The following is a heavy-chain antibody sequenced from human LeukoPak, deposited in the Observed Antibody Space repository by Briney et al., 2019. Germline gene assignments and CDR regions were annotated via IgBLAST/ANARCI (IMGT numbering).Heavy chain of an antibody. CDR3: ASGDGLVISFCIWSPSYQLDY. D-gene: IGHD3-9*01. Sequence: ASVKVSCKASGYTFTGYYMHWVRQAPGQGLEWMGWINPNSGGTNYAQRFQGRVTMTRDTSISTAYMELNRLRSDDTAVYYCASGDGLVISFCIWSPSYQLDYWGQGTLVTVSS. V-gene: IGHV1-2*02. CDR1: GYTFTGYY. CDR2: INPNSGGT. J-gene: IGHJ4*02.